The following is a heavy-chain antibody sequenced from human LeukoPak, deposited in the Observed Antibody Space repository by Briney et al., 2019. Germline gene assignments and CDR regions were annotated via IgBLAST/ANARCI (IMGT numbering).Heavy chain of an antibody. CDR2: ISSSGSTI. Sequence: GSLRLSCAASGFTFSSYEMNWVRQAPGKGLEWVSYISSSGSTIYYADSVKGRFTISRDNAKNSLYLQMNSLRAEDTAVYYCAELGITMIGGVWGKGTTVTISS. J-gene: IGHJ6*04. CDR3: AELGITMIGGV. CDR1: GFTFSSYE. V-gene: IGHV3-48*03. D-gene: IGHD3-10*02.